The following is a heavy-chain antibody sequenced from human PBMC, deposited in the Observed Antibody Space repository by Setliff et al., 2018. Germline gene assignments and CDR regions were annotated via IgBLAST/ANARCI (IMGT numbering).Heavy chain of an antibody. CDR2: IYPGDSDT. Sequence: GGSLRPPCVASGFNFKGSWMSWVRQMPGKGLEWMGIIYPGDSDTRYSPSFQGQVTISADKSTSTAYLQWSSLKASDTAMYYCARHPVGAPIDYWGQGTLVTVSS. V-gene: IGHV5-51*01. D-gene: IGHD1-26*01. J-gene: IGHJ4*02. CDR1: GFNFKGSW. CDR3: ARHPVGAPIDY.